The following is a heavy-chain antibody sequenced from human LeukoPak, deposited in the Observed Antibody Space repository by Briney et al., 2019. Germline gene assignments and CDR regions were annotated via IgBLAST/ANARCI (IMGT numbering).Heavy chain of an antibody. CDR2: IYYSGST. D-gene: IGHD3-9*01. V-gene: IGHV4-39*01. J-gene: IGHJ5*02. CDR1: GGSISSSSYY. CDR3: ARGPRYYDILTGYSNWFDP. Sequence: PSEALSLTCTVSGGSISSSSYYWGWIRQPPGKGLEWIGSIYYSGSTYYNPSLKSRVTISVDTSKNQFSLKLSSVTAADTAVYYCARGPRYYDILTGYSNWFDPWGQGTLVTVSS.